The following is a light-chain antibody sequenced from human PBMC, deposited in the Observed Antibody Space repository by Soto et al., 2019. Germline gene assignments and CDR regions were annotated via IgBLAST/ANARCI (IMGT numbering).Light chain of an antibody. CDR3: QQYDDSDRYI. CDR2: ATS. J-gene: IGKJ2*01. CDR1: QNVNTRY. V-gene: IGKV3-20*01. Sequence: EIVLTQSPGTLSLSPGERATLSCRASQNVNTRYSPWYQQRPGQAPKLLIYATSSRATGIPDRFSGSGSGTDFTLTISRLEPEDFAVYYCQQYDDSDRYIFGQGTNLEIK.